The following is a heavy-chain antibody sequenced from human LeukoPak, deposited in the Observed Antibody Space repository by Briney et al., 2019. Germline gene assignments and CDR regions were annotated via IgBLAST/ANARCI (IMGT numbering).Heavy chain of an antibody. CDR2: VWPDDSDT. CDR3: ARQVGKILTVTPRYFDN. J-gene: IGHJ4*02. V-gene: IGHV5-51*01. CDR1: GYTFTDHW. Sequence: GESLKISCKASGYTFTDHWIGWVRQMPGKGLEWMGIVWPDDSDTRYSSSFQGQVTISADKSTTTAYLQWSSLKASDAAMYYCARQVGKILTVTPRYFDNWGQGTLVTVSS. D-gene: IGHD4-11*01.